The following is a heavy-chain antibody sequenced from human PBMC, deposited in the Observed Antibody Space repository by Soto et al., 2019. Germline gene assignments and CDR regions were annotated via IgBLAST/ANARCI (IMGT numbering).Heavy chain of an antibody. CDR2: ISPHNDRT. CDR3: ARDLYYSSGRYFDHDAFDI. V-gene: IGHV1-18*01. Sequence: QVQLVQSGADVKKPGASVKVSCKASGYNFTSYGISWVRQAPGQGLEWMGWISPHNDRTKYARRFQDRVTMPTETPTSTVYMELGSLRSDDTAVYYCARDLYYSSGRYFDHDAFDIWGQGTVVTVSS. J-gene: IGHJ3*02. D-gene: IGHD6-19*01. CDR1: GYNFTSYG.